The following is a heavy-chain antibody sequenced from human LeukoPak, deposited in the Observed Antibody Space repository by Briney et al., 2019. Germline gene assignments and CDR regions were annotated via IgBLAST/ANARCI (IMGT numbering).Heavy chain of an antibody. V-gene: IGHV3-11*01. D-gene: IGHD6-13*01. Sequence: GGSLRLSCAASEFTFSDYYMSWIRQAPGKGLKWVSYISYSGDTKYYADSVKGRFTVSRDNAKNSLYLQVNSLRAEDTAVYYCARLGIITAAGSNDYWGQGTLVTVSS. J-gene: IGHJ4*02. CDR3: ARLGIITAAGSNDY. CDR1: EFTFSDYY. CDR2: ISYSGDTK.